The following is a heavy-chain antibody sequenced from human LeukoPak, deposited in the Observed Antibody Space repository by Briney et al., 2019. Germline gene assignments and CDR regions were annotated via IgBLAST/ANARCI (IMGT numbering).Heavy chain of an antibody. CDR2: IYSGGST. D-gene: IGHD1-26*01. J-gene: IGHJ3*02. CDR3: ARGGSYLSAFDI. V-gene: IGHV3-53*01. CDR1: GFTVSSNY. Sequence: GGSLRLSCAASGFTVSSNYMSWVRQAPGKGLEWVSVIYSGGSTFYADSVKGRFTIFRDNSKNTLYLQMNSLRAEDTAVYYCARGGSYLSAFDIWGQGTMVTVSS.